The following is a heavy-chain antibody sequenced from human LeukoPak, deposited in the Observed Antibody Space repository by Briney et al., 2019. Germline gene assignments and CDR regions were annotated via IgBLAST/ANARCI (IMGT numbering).Heavy chain of an antibody. V-gene: IGHV3-66*01. Sequence: GGSLRLSCAASGFTVSSNYMSWVRQAPGKGLEWVSVIYSGGSTYYADSVKGRFTISRDNSKSTLYLQMNSLRAEDTAVYYCARNLWFGDLDYWGQGTLVTVSS. CDR1: GFTVSSNY. J-gene: IGHJ4*02. CDR3: ARNLWFGDLDY. D-gene: IGHD3-10*01. CDR2: IYSGGST.